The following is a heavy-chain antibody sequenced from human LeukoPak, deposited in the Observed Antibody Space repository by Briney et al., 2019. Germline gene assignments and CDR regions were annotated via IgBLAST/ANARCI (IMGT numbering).Heavy chain of an antibody. CDR1: GYTFTSYD. D-gene: IGHD4-23*01. CDR2: MSPNSGNT. CDR3: AIDFQDYGGNSGGVHAFDI. Sequence: ASVKVSCKASGYTFTSYDINWVRQATGQGLEWMGWMSPNSGNTGYAQKFQGRVTMTRNTSISTAYMELSSLRSEDTAVYYCAIDFQDYGGNSGGVHAFDIWGQGTMVTVSS. V-gene: IGHV1-8*01. J-gene: IGHJ3*02.